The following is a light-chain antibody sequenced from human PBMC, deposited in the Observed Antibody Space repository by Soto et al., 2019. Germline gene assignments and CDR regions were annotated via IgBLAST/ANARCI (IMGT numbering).Light chain of an antibody. CDR1: RSLGTY. J-gene: IGKJ4*01. Sequence: EVVLTQSQGTLSLSTGERATLACRSSRSLGTYLAWYQQKLGQAPRLLIYGTSSRATGIPDRFRGSGSGTDFTLTISRLEPEDYAVYYCQQYVSIPLTFGGGTKVDIK. V-gene: IGKV3-20*01. CDR3: QQYVSIPLT. CDR2: GTS.